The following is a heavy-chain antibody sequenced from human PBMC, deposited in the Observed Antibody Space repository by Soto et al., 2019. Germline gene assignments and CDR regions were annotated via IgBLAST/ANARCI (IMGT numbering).Heavy chain of an antibody. V-gene: IGHV2-5*02. Sequence: QITLRESGPALVKPTQTLTLTCTFSGFSLNSRGVGVGWVRQPPGKALEWLAIVYWDDDKRYRPSLRSRLSIRKDTPKNQVVLTLTNTDPVDTATYYCVHRGLVDETGMGFDFWGQGSLVTVSS. CDR2: VYWDDDK. D-gene: IGHD3-9*01. CDR3: VHRGLVDETGMGFDF. CDR1: GFSLNSRGVG. J-gene: IGHJ4*02.